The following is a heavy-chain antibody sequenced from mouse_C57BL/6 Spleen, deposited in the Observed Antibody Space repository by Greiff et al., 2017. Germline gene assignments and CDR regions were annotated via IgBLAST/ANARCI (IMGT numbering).Heavy chain of an antibody. J-gene: IGHJ2*01. CDR2: INPYNGDT. Sequence: EVKLQESGPELVKPGDSVKISCKASGYSFTGYFMNWVMQSHGTSLEWIGRINPYNGDTFYNQKFKGKATLTVDKSSSTAHMELRSLTSEDSAVYYCAREANYYGSFDYWGQGTTLTVSS. V-gene: IGHV1-20*01. D-gene: IGHD1-1*01. CDR1: GYSFTGYF. CDR3: AREANYYGSFDY.